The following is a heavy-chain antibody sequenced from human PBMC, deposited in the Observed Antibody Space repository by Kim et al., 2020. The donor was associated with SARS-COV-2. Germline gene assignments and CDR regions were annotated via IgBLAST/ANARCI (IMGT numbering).Heavy chain of an antibody. CDR3: ARALERYNWNYVARYYFDY. CDR2: ISSSSSYI. Sequence: GALRLSCAASGFTFSSYSMNWVRQAPGKGLEWVSSISSSSSYIYYADSVKGRFTISRDNAKNSLYLQMNSLRAEDTAVYYCARALERYNWNYVARYYFDYWGQGTLVTVSS. CDR1: GFTFSSYS. V-gene: IGHV3-21*01. J-gene: IGHJ4*02. D-gene: IGHD1-7*01.